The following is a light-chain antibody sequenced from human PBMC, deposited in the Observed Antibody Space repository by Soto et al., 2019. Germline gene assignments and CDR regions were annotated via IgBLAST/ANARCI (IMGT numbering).Light chain of an antibody. CDR2: DTS. V-gene: IGKV3-20*01. J-gene: IGKJ5*01. CDR3: QQYGTSEII. CDR1: QSLANSF. Sequence: EFVLTQSPGTLSLSPGERATLSCRASQSLANSFIAWYQQKPGQAPRLLIYDTSSRASGIPDRFSGNGSGTDFTLTISRLETEDFAVFYCQQYGTSEIIFGQGTRLEIK.